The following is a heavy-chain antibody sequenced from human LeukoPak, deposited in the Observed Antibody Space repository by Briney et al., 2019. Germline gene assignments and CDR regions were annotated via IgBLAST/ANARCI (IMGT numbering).Heavy chain of an antibody. CDR2: IKYDGSEK. V-gene: IGHV3-7*01. Sequence: GGSLRLSCVDSGSTFSTYWMTWVRQAPGKGLEWVANIKYDGSEKYYVDSVKGRFTISRDNAKKSLYLQMNSLRPDDSAVYYCARDVGLSGYDLLDYWGQGTLVTVSS. CDR3: ARDVGLSGYDLLDY. D-gene: IGHD5-12*01. CDR1: GSTFSTYW. J-gene: IGHJ4*02.